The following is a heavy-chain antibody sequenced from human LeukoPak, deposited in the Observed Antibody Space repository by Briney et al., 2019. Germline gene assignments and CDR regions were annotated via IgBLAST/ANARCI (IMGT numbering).Heavy chain of an antibody. J-gene: IGHJ4*02. D-gene: IGHD3-16*01. V-gene: IGHV3-48*03. CDR3: ARNGGGLDY. CDR1: EFTFSSYD. CDR2: ITGSGAAV. Sequence: AGGSLRLSCAASEFTFSSYDIIWVRQAPGKGLEWVSWITGSGAAVKYTDSVKGRFTISRDNAKKSVYLQMNSLRVEDTAVYYCARNGGGLDYWGQGTLVTVSS.